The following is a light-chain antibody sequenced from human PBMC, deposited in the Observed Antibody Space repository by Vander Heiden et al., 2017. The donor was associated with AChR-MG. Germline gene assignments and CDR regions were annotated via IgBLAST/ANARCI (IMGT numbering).Light chain of an antibody. V-gene: IGLV1-40*01. CDR3: QSYDSSLSGSRVV. Sequence: QSVLTQPPSVSGAPGQRVTISCTGSSPNIGAGYDVHWYQHLPGTAPKLLIYGNSNRPSGVPDRFSGSKSGTSASLAITGLQAEDEADYYCQSYDSSLSGSRVVFGGGTKLTVL. J-gene: IGLJ2*01. CDR1: SPNIGAGYD. CDR2: GNS.